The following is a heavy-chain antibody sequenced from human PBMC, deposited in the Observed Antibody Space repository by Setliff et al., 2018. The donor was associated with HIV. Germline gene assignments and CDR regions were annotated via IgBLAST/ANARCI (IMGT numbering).Heavy chain of an antibody. Sequence: SETLSLTCTVSGGSISSYYWSWIRQPPGKGLEWIGYIYYSGSTNYNPSLKSRVTISVDTSKNQFSLKLSSVTAADTAVYYCARSMHYPGDDAFDIWGQGTMVTVSS. CDR2: IYYSGST. J-gene: IGHJ3*02. CDR3: ARSMHYPGDDAFDI. D-gene: IGHD3-10*01. CDR1: GGSISSYY. V-gene: IGHV4-59*01.